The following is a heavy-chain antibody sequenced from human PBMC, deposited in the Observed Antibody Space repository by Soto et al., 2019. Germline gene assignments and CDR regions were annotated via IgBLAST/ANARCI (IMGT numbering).Heavy chain of an antibody. V-gene: IGHV4-39*01. Sequence: ETLSLACHVSGVSISRSSYYWGWIRQPPGKRLEWIGSMYYSGSTYYNPSLKSRVTISIDTPKNQLSLKLTSVTAADTAVYYCSRRDPEGFDPWGQGTLVTV. CDR1: GVSISRSSYY. CDR2: MYYSGST. CDR3: SRRDPEGFDP. J-gene: IGHJ5*02.